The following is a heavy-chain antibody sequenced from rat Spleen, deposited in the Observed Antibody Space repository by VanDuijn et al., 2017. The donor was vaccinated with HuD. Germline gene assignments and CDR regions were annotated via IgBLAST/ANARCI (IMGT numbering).Heavy chain of an antibody. CDR1: GFTFSDYN. CDR3: TTENYWFTY. Sequence: EVQLVESGGGLVQPGRSLKLSCAASGFTFSDYNMAWVRQAPKKGLEWVATITYDGSKTYYRDPVKGRFTISRDNTKSTLYLQMASLRSEDTATYYCTTENYWFTYWGQGTLVTVSS. D-gene: IGHD1-10*01. V-gene: IGHV5S10*01. J-gene: IGHJ3*01. CDR2: ITYDGSKT.